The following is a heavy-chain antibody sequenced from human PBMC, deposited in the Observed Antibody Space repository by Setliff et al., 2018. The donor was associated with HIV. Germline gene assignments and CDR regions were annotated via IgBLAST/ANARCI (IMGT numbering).Heavy chain of an antibody. CDR2: IYTNGST. D-gene: IGHD6-19*01. J-gene: IGHJ4*02. V-gene: IGHV4-61*05. Sequence: PSETLSLTCTVSGSSIYGSDYYWGWIRQPPGKGLEWIGYIYTNGSTNYNPSLKRRVTISVDTSKNQFSLKLNSVTAADTAVYYCASGREAVAGALHFDYWGQGPLVTVSS. CDR3: ASGREAVAGALHFDY. CDR1: GSSIYGSDYY.